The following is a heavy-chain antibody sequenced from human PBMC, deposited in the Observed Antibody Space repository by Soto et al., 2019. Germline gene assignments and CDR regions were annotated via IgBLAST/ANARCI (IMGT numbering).Heavy chain of an antibody. V-gene: IGHV4-4*02. CDR1: GGSISSSYW. CDR3: ARRYRGNFDY. J-gene: IGHJ4*02. CDR2: IYHTGST. D-gene: IGHD1-26*01. Sequence: SETLSLTCAVSGGSISSSYWWSWVRQPPGKGLEWIGEIYHTGSTNYKPSLKSRVTISVDTSKNQFSLKLSSLTAADTAVYYCARRYRGNFDYWGQGTLVTVSS.